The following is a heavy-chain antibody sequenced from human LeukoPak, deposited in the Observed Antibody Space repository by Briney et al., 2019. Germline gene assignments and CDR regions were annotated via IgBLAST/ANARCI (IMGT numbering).Heavy chain of an antibody. D-gene: IGHD3-22*01. CDR1: GGSISGFY. CDR2: IHYGRST. Sequence: SETLSLTCTVSGGSISGFYWSWIRQPPGEGLEWIGYIHYGRSTNYNPSLKSRVTISVDTSKNQFSLKLSSVTAADTAVYYCARDLGHYSDSSVYYHNWFDPWGQGTLVTVSS. V-gene: IGHV4-59*01. CDR3: ARDLGHYSDSSVYYHNWFDP. J-gene: IGHJ5*02.